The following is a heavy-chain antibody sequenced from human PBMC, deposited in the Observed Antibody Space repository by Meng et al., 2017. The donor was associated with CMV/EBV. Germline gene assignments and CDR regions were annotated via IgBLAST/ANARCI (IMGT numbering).Heavy chain of an antibody. CDR3: VRGQVYFDF. CDR1: GLIVSDNY. V-gene: IGHV3-66*02. CDR2: TYNDGYT. J-gene: IGHJ4*01. Sequence: GESLKISCAASGLIVSDNYMTWVRQAPGKGLEWVSLTYNDGYTSYADSVRGRFTVSRDNSKNTLFLQINSLRAEDTAVYYCVRGQVYFDFWGHGALVTVSS.